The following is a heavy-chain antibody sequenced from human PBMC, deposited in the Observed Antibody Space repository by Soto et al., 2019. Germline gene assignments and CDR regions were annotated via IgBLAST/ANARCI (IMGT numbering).Heavy chain of an antibody. CDR3: ARRGITGTAKYYVMDV. CDR1: GYTFTSYW. D-gene: IGHD1-7*01. Sequence: GESLKISLQGSGYTFTSYWIDWLSQMPGKGLEWMGIIYPGHCDTRYSPSFQGQVTISLDKAISTAYLQWSSLKASATAMYYCARRGITGTAKYYVMDVWGQGTTVTVSS. V-gene: IGHV5-51*01. J-gene: IGHJ6*02. CDR2: IYPGHCDT.